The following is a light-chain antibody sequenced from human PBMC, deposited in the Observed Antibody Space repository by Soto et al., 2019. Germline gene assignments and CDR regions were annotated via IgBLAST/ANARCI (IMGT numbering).Light chain of an antibody. J-gene: IGKJ2*01. CDR1: QTITTY. V-gene: IGKV3-11*01. CDR3: QQRSTSPPT. Sequence: EIVLTQSPATLSLSPGERATLSCRASQTITTYLAWYQQKPGQPPRLLIYGASNRATGIPARFSGSGSGTYFTLTISHLDPEYFAVYYCQQRSTSPPTFGQGTQLEIK. CDR2: GAS.